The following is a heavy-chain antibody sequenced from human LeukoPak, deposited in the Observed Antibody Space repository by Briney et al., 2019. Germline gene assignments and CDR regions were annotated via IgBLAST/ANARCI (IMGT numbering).Heavy chain of an antibody. CDR2: IYPNSGGT. CDR3: ARNIWFGESADAFDI. CDR1: AYTFTGYY. V-gene: IGHV1-2*02. J-gene: IGHJ3*02. D-gene: IGHD3-10*01. Sequence: ASVKVSCKASAYTFTGYYMHWVRQAPGQGLEWMGWIYPNSGGTNYAQKFQGRVTMTRDKSIRTAYVELSRLTSDDTAVYYCARNIWFGESADAFDIWGQGTMVTVSS.